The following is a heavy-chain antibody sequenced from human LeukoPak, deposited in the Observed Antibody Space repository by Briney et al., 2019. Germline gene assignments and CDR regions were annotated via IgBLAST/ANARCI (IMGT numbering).Heavy chain of an antibody. CDR3: ARNNRPTVTTPSWFDP. V-gene: IGHV1-8*01. CDR1: GYTFTSYD. CDR2: MSPNSGDT. D-gene: IGHD4-17*01. Sequence: ASVKVSCKASGYTFTSYDFNWVRQATGQRPEWMGWMSPNSGDTGYAQKFQDRVTMTRNTSISTAYMELSSLRSDDTAVYYCARNNRPTVTTPSWFDPWGQGTLVTVSS. J-gene: IGHJ5*02.